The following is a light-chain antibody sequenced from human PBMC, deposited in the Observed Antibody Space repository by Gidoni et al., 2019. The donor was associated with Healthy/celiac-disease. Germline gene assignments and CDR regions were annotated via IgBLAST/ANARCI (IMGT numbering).Light chain of an antibody. J-gene: IGLJ2*01. CDR3: CSYAGSSRV. CDR1: SSDVGSYNL. CDR2: EGS. V-gene: IGLV2-23*01. Sequence: SGSPGQAITISCTGTSSDVGSYNLVSWYQQHPGKAPKLMIYEGSKRPSGVSKRFSGSKSGNTASLTISGLQAEDEADYYCCSYAGSSRVFGGGTKLTVL.